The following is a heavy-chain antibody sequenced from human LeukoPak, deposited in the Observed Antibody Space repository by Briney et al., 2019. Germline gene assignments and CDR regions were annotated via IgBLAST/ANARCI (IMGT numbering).Heavy chain of an antibody. D-gene: IGHD3-22*01. J-gene: IGHJ4*02. CDR3: ARDLLDYYDSSGYYYAAAFDY. Sequence: PGGSLRLSCAASGFTFSNYSMNWVRQAPGKGLEWVSSISSSSRYTHYADSVKGRFTISRDNAKNSLYLQMNSLRAEDTAVYYCARDLLDYYDSSGYYYAAAFDYWGQGTLVTVSS. CDR2: ISSSSRYT. CDR1: GFTFSNYS. V-gene: IGHV3-21*01.